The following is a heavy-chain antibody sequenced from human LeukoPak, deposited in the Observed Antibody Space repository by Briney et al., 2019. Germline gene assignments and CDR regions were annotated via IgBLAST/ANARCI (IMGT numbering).Heavy chain of an antibody. D-gene: IGHD6-19*01. CDR1: GFTFDDYA. CDR2: ISWNSGSI. V-gene: IGHV3-9*01. Sequence: GGSLRLSGAASGFTFDDYAMHWVRQAPGKGLEWVSGISWNSGSIGYADSVKGRFTISRDNAKNSLYLQMNSLRAEDTALYYCAKGANVAVAGTYWFDPWGQGTLVTVSS. CDR3: AKGANVAVAGTYWFDP. J-gene: IGHJ5*02.